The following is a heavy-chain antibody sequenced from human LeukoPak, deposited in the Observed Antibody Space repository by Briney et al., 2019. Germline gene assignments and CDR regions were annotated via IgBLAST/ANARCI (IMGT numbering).Heavy chain of an antibody. CDR2: ISGSGGST. CDR1: GFTFSSYA. D-gene: IGHD2-15*01. Sequence: GGSLRLSCAASGFTFSSYAMSWVRQAPGKGLEWVSAISGSGGSTYYADSVKGRFTISRDNAKNSLYLQMNSLRAEDTAVYYCARDSGSGLYGMDVWGQGTTVTVSS. CDR3: ARDSGSGLYGMDV. V-gene: IGHV3-23*01. J-gene: IGHJ6*02.